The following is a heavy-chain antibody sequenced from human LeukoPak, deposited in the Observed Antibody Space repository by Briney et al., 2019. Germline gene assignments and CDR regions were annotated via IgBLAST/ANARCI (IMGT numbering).Heavy chain of an antibody. CDR2: IRSKAYGWTT. D-gene: IGHD3-22*01. V-gene: IGHV3-49*04. Sequence: GGSLRLSCTASGFTFGDYAMSWVRQAPGKGLEWVGFIRSKAYGWTTGYAASVKGRFTISRDDSRSIAYLQMNSLKTEDTAVYYCTRRYNYDSSGYYYVRDAFDIWGQGTMVTVSS. J-gene: IGHJ3*02. CDR3: TRRYNYDSSGYYYVRDAFDI. CDR1: GFTFGDYA.